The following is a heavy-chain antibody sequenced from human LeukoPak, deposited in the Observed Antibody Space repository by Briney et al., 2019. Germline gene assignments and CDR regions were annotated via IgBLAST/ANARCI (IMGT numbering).Heavy chain of an antibody. D-gene: IGHD2-2*01. CDR2: IKQDGSEK. J-gene: IGHJ4*02. Sequence: PGGSLRLSCAVSGLTFSSYWMSWVRQAPGKGLEWVANIKQDGSEKYYVDSVKGRFTISRDNAKNSLYLQMNSLRAEDTAVYYCARGDIVVVPAAIPFDYWGQGTLVTVSS. V-gene: IGHV3-7*01. CDR1: GLTFSSYW. CDR3: ARGDIVVVPAAIPFDY.